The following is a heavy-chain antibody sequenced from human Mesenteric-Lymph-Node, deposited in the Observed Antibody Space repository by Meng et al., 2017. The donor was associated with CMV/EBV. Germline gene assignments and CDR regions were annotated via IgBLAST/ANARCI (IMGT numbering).Heavy chain of an antibody. CDR3: ARGSHIVVVPAASNWFDP. J-gene: IGHJ5*02. CDR1: GYTFTSYG. CDR2: ISAHNGNT. D-gene: IGHD2-2*01. V-gene: IGHV1-18*01. Sequence: ASVKVSCKASGYTFTSYGITWVRQAPGQGLEWMGWISAHNGNTKYAQKFQGRVTMTRDTSISTAYMELSRLRSDDTAVYYCARGSHIVVVPAASNWFDPWGQGTLVTVSS.